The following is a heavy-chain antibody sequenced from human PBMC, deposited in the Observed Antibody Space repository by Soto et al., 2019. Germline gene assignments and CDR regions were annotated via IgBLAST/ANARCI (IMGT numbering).Heavy chain of an antibody. Sequence: SETLSLTCTVSGGSISSSSYYWGWIRQPPGKGLEWIGSIYYSGSTYYNPSLESRVTISVVTSKNTVSLKLRSVTAADTAVYYCARSRVSYFDWQWGYWGQGTPVTVSS. V-gene: IGHV4-39*07. CDR3: ARSRVSYFDWQWGY. J-gene: IGHJ4*02. CDR1: GGSISSSSYY. D-gene: IGHD3-9*01. CDR2: IYYSGST.